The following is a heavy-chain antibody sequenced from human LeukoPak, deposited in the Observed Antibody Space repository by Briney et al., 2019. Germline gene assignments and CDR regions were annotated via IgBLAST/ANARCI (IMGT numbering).Heavy chain of an antibody. CDR2: FDPKDGET. D-gene: IGHD3-10*01. Sequence: ASVKVSCKVSGYTLTELSMHWVRQAPGKGLEWMGGFDPKDGETIYAQKFQGRVTMTEDTSTDTDYMELSSLRSEATAVYYCATAGHYYGSGSCSRFDYWGQGTLVTVSS. CDR3: ATAGHYYGSGSCSRFDY. V-gene: IGHV1-24*01. CDR1: GYTLTELS. J-gene: IGHJ4*02.